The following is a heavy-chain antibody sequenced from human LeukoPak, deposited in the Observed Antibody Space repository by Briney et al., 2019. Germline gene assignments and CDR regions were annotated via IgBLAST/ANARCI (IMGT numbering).Heavy chain of an antibody. Sequence: SQTLSLTCTVSGGSISSSADYWSWIRQHPGKGLEWIGHIYYSGDTYYNPSLQRRVIISFGTSKNRFSLSLTSVTAADTAVYYCAREVYCSGGSCDNWFDPWGQGTLVTVSS. J-gene: IGHJ5*02. CDR3: AREVYCSGGSCDNWFDP. CDR2: IYYSGDT. CDR1: GGSISSSADY. D-gene: IGHD2-15*01. V-gene: IGHV4-31*03.